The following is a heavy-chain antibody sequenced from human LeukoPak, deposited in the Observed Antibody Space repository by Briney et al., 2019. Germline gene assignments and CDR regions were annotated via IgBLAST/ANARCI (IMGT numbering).Heavy chain of an antibody. CDR3: ARDYGGSYYYYYGMDV. V-gene: IGHV1-69*04. D-gene: IGHD4-23*01. CDR1: GGTFSSYA. J-gene: IGHJ6*02. Sequence: SXTVSCXXSGGTFSSYAIXWVRQAPGQGLEWMGRIIPILGIANYAQKFQGRVTITADKSTSTAYMELSSLRSEDTAVYYCARDYGGSYYYYYGMDVWGQGTTVTVSS. CDR2: IIPILGIA.